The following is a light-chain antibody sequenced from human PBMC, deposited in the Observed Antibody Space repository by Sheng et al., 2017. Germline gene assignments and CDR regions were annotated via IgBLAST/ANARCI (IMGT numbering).Light chain of an antibody. V-gene: IGLV1-44*01. J-gene: IGLJ1*01. CDR3: AAWDDSLNGYV. Sequence: QSVLTQPPSVSGTPGQGVTISCSRSSSTFGSNTVNWYQQLPGTAPKLLIYSNSHRPSRIPDRFSGSKSDTSASLAISGLQSEDEADYYCAAWDDSLNGYVFGSGTKVT. CDR2: SNS. CDR1: SSTFGSNT.